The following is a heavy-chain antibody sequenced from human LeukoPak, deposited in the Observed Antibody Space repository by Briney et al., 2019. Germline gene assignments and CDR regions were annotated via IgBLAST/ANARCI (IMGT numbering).Heavy chain of an antibody. D-gene: IGHD2-21*02. J-gene: IGHJ4*02. V-gene: IGHV3-21*06. CDR3: AGAVGYGGVDCDPPATDY. CDR2: ITSSGTHT. Sequence: GASLRLSCAASGFSLNNYSMNWVRHPPRPGLEGDSLITSSGTHTFYAESMTGRLAISRDNDKNSLYLQMISLRAHHTAVFYCAGAVGYGGVDCDPPATDYWGEGCLVSVSS. CDR1: GFSLNNYS.